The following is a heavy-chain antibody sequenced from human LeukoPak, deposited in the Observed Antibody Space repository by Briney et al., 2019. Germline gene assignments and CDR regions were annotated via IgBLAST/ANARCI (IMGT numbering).Heavy chain of an antibody. D-gene: IGHD3-22*01. CDR3: ARVSYYHSSGRRGSHDY. J-gene: IGHJ4*02. CDR1: GGSFSGYY. Sequence: SETLSLTCAVYGGSFSGYYWNWIRQPPGKGLEWIGEINHSGSTNYNPSLKSRVTISVDTSKNQFSLKLSSVTAADTAVYYCARVSYYHSSGRRGSHDYSGQGTVVTVSS. V-gene: IGHV4-34*01. CDR2: INHSGST.